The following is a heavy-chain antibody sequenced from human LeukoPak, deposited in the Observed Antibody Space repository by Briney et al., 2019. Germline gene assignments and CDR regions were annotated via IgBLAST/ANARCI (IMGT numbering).Heavy chain of an antibody. CDR3: ARNRAYDSSAKEYYFDY. D-gene: IGHD3-22*01. CDR1: GYTFTSYG. V-gene: IGHV1-18*01. CDR2: ISAYNGNT. J-gene: IGHJ4*02. Sequence: ASVKVSCKASGYTFTSYGISWVRQAPGQGLEWMGWISAYNGNTNYAQKLQGRVTMTTDTSTSTAYMELRSRRSDDTAVYYCARNRAYDSSAKEYYFDYWGQGTLVTVSS.